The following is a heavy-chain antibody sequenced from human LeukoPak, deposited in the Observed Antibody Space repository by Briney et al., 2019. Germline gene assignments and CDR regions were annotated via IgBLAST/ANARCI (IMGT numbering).Heavy chain of an antibody. V-gene: IGHV1-58*02. CDR1: GFTFTSSA. CDR3: AAHWGLYSYGSDAFDI. Sequence: GASVKVSCKASGFTFTSSAMQWVRHARGQRLEWIGWIVVGSGNTNYAQKFQERVTITRDMSTSTAYMELSSLRSEDTAVYYCAAHWGLYSYGSDAFDIWGQGTMVTVSS. D-gene: IGHD5-18*01. J-gene: IGHJ3*02. CDR2: IVVGSGNT.